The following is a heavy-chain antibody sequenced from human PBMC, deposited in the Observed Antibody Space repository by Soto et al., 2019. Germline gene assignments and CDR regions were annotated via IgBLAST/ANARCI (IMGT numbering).Heavy chain of an antibody. J-gene: IGHJ6*02. Sequence: ASVKVSCKASGYTFTSYAMHWVRQAPGQRLEWTGWISPSSGATQYAQKFQGWVTVTRDTSTSTVYLDVSRLKSDGSAVYYCARELYDNGPSGLDVWGQGTTVTVSS. CDR3: ARELYDNGPSGLDV. CDR2: ISPSSGAT. V-gene: IGHV1-2*04. CDR1: GYTFTSYA. D-gene: IGHD3-22*01.